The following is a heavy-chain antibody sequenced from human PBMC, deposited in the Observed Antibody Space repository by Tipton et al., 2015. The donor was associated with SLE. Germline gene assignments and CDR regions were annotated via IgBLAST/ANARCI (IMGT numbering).Heavy chain of an antibody. CDR1: GITLRTYA. V-gene: IGHV3-64*01. D-gene: IGHD2-2*01. Sequence: SLRLSCAASGITLRTYAMHWVRQVPGKGLEYVSGISSNGGSTDYAKSVKGRFTISRDNSKNTLYLQMGSLRSGDMGVYYCARPAHQGFWESTSCYSGDYFDSWGQGTLVTVSS. CDR3: ARPAHQGFWESTSCYSGDYFDS. CDR2: ISSNGGST. J-gene: IGHJ4*02.